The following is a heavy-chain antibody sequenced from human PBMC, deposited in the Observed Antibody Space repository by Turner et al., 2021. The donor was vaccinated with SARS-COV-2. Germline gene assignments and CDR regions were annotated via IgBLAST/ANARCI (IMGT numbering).Heavy chain of an antibody. CDR1: GYIFINYY. V-gene: IGHV1-46*03. CDR2: INPSGGGT. J-gene: IGHJ4*02. D-gene: IGHD3-10*01. CDR3: ARGELWSFSSYDN. Sequence: QVQLVQSGADVKKPGASVKVSCQASGYIFINYYIHWVRQAPGQGLEWVGIINPSGGGTRYAQKFRGRVTMTRDTSTSTVSMELSSLRSEDTAVYYCARGELWSFSSYDNWGQGTLVTVSS.